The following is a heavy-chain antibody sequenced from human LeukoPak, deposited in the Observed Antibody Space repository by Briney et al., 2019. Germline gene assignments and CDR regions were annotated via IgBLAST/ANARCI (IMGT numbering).Heavy chain of an antibody. V-gene: IGHV4-59*01. CDR2: IFYSGST. CDR3: AITTMIDHAFDI. CDR1: GGSISSFY. D-gene: IGHD3-22*01. Sequence: SETLSLTCTVSGGSISSFYWSWLRQPPGKGLEWIGHIFYSGSTNYNPSLKSRVTISVETSKNQFSLKLSSVTAADTAVYYCAITTMIDHAFDIWGQGTMVTVSS. J-gene: IGHJ3*02.